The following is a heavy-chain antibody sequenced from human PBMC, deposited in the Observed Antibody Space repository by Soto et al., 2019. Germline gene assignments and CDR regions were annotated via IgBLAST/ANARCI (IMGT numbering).Heavy chain of an antibody. CDR2: IYYSGNT. CDR1: GGSIRSGDYS. J-gene: IGHJ3*02. V-gene: IGHV4-31*03. D-gene: IGHD2-21*02. CDR3: ARDGDSTKLTHAFEM. Sequence: QVQLQESGPGLVKPSQTLSLTCTVSGGSIRSGDYSWNWIRQHPGKGLAWIGYIYYSGNTYYNPSLKSRLTISLDTSKNQSSLKLSSVTAAATAMYYCARDGDSTKLTHAFEMWGQGTMVTVSS.